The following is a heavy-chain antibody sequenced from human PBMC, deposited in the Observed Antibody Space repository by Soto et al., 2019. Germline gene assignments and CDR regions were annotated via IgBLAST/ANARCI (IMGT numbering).Heavy chain of an antibody. Sequence: EMHLLESGGGLVQPGGSLRLSCAASEFTFSSYAMSWVRQAPGKGLEWVSGISGSSGTTLYADSVKGRFTISRDNSKKMLYLQMNSLRAEDTAAYYCAKEAHCSSTNCYSFDDYYYGMDVWGQGTTVTVSS. V-gene: IGHV3-23*01. J-gene: IGHJ6*02. D-gene: IGHD2-2*02. CDR1: EFTFSSYA. CDR2: ISGSSGTT. CDR3: AKEAHCSSTNCYSFDDYYYGMDV.